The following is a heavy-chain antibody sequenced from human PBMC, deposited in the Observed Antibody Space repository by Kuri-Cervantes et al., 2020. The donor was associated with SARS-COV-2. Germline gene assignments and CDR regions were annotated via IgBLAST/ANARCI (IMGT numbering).Heavy chain of an antibody. J-gene: IGHJ4*02. CDR1: GGSISTYY. Sequence: GSLRLSCTVSGGSISTYYWSWFRQPPGKGLEWIGYISYSGSTNYNPSLKSRVTMSVDTSKNQFSLKLSSVTAADTAVYYCARVRLCFDYWGQGTLVTVSS. D-gene: IGHD3-16*01. V-gene: IGHV4-59*08. CDR2: ISYSGST. CDR3: ARVRLCFDY.